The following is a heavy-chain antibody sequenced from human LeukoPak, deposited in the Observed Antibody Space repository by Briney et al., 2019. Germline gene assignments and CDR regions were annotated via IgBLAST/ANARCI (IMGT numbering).Heavy chain of an antibody. CDR2: ISSSSTYI. J-gene: IGHJ5*02. D-gene: IGHD2-15*01. CDR3: ARGADGVSSNSRGWFDP. CDR1: GFIFSTYS. V-gene: IGHV3-21*01. Sequence: GGSLRLSCAASGFIFSTYSMNWVRQAPGKGLEWVSSISSSSTYIYYADSLKGRFTISRDNAKKSLYLQMNSLRAEDTAVYYCARGADGVSSNSRGWFDPWGQGTLVTVSS.